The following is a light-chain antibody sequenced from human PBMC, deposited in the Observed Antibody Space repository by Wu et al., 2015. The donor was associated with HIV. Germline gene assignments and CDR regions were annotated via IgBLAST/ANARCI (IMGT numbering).Light chain of an antibody. CDR2: KAS. CDR1: QSISSW. V-gene: IGKV1-5*03. CDR3: QQYNTYST. Sequence: DIQMTQSPSTLSASIGDRVTITCRASQSISSWLAWYQQKPGKAPKLLIYKASSLKSGVPSRFSGSASGTEFTLTISSLQPDDFATYYCQQYNTYSTFGGGPKWRSN. J-gene: IGKJ4*01.